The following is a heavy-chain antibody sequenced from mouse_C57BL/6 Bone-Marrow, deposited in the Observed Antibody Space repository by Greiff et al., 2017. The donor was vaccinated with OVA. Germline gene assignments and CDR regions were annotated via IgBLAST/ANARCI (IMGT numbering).Heavy chain of an antibody. J-gene: IGHJ2*01. CDR3: AKSTTVVAGDY. D-gene: IGHD1-1*01. Sequence: QVQLKQSGAELARPGASVKLSCKASGYTFTSYGISWVKQRTGQGLEWIGEIYPRSGNNYYNEKFKGKATLTADKSSSTAYMELRRLTSEDSAVYFCAKSTTVVAGDYWGQGTTLTVSS. CDR1: GYTFTSYG. CDR2: IYPRSGNN. V-gene: IGHV1-81*01.